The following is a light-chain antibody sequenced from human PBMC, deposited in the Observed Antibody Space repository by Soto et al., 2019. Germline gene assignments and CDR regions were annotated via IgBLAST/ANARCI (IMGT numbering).Light chain of an antibody. CDR2: DAS. Sequence: EIVLTQSPATLSLSPGERATLSCRASQSVSSYLAWYQQKPGQAPRLLIYDASNRATGIPARFSGSGSGTDFTLTISSREPEDFAVYYCQQRSNFYTFGQGTKLEIK. CDR1: QSVSSY. J-gene: IGKJ2*01. CDR3: QQRSNFYT. V-gene: IGKV3-11*01.